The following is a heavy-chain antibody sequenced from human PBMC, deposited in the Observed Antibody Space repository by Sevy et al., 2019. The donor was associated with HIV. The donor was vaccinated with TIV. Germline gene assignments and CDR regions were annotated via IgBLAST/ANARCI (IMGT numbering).Heavy chain of an antibody. Sequence: GGSLRLSCAASGFTIRTYNMNWVRQAPGKGLEWVSCISSSSTYIYYADSGKGRFTISRDNAKNSLYLQMSSLRAEETAVYYCARDLVIPATTDYFYYGMDVWGQGTTVTVSS. D-gene: IGHD2-15*01. J-gene: IGHJ6*02. CDR1: GFTIRTYN. CDR3: ARDLVIPATTDYFYYGMDV. CDR2: ISSSSTYI. V-gene: IGHV3-21*01.